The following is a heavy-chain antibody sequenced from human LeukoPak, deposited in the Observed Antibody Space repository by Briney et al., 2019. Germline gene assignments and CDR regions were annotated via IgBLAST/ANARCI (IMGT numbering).Heavy chain of an antibody. J-gene: IGHJ5*02. CDR3: ARGLSHYDFWSGYQTDWFDP. D-gene: IGHD3-3*01. Sequence: GGSLRLSCAASGFTFSSYSMNWVRQAPGKGLEWVSSISSSSSYIYYADSVKGRFTISRDNAKNSLYLQMNSLRAEDTAVYYCARGLSHYDFWSGYQTDWFDPWGQGTLVTASS. CDR1: GFTFSSYS. V-gene: IGHV3-21*01. CDR2: ISSSSSYI.